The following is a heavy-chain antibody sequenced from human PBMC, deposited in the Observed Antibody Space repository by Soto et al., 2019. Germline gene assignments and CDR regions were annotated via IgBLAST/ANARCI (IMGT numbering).Heavy chain of an antibody. CDR3: ARERGSGRYFDY. J-gene: IGHJ4*02. D-gene: IGHD6-19*01. CDR1: GYTFTTND. CDR2: MNPKSDNT. Sequence: QVQLVQSGAEVKKPGASVKVSCKASGYTFTTNDINWVRQATGQGLEWMGWMNPKSDNTGYAQKFQGRLTMTRNTSISTAYMELSSLRSEDTAVYYCARERGSGRYFDYWGQGTRVTVSS. V-gene: IGHV1-8*01.